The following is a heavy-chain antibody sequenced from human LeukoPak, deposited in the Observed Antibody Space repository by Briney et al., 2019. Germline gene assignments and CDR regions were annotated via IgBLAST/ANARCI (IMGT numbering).Heavy chain of an antibody. V-gene: IGHV3-30*02. J-gene: IGHJ4*02. Sequence: TGGSLRLSCTASGFPFSSYGMHWVRQAPGKGLEWVAVIRRDGSNKYYADSVKGRFIISRDNSKNTLDLQMNSLRAEDTAVYYCAKDHKRSVITMGDYWGQGTLVTVSS. CDR1: GFPFSSYG. D-gene: IGHD3-3*01. CDR3: AKDHKRSVITMGDY. CDR2: IRRDGSNK.